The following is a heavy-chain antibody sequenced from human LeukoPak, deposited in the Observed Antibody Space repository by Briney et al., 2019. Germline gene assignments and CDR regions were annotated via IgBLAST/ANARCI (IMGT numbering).Heavy chain of an antibody. CDR2: IYPGDSDA. Sequence: RGESLKISCKGSGYSFTSYWIGWVRQMPGKGLEWMGIIYPGDSDARYSPSFQGQVTISADKSISTAYLQWSSLKASDTAMYYCARRPYCTSTSCYDFDYWGQGALVTVSS. J-gene: IGHJ4*02. CDR1: GYSFTSYW. V-gene: IGHV5-51*01. D-gene: IGHD2-2*01. CDR3: ARRPYCTSTSCYDFDY.